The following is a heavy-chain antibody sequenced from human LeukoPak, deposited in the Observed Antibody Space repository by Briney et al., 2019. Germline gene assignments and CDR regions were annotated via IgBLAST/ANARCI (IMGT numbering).Heavy chain of an antibody. Sequence: PGGSLRLSCAASGFTFRTHWMSWVRQAPGKVLEWVANIKQDGNEKYYVDSVKGRFTISRDNAKNSLYLQMNSLRAEDTAVYYCAREGWELPYAFDIWGQGTMVIVSS. CDR2: IKQDGNEK. D-gene: IGHD1-26*01. J-gene: IGHJ3*02. CDR1: GFTFRTHW. CDR3: AREGWELPYAFDI. V-gene: IGHV3-7*01.